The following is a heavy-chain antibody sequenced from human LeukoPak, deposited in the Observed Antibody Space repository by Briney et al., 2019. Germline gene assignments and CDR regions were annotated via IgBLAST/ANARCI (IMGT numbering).Heavy chain of an antibody. Sequence: KSSETLSLTCTVSGGSISSGGYYWSWIRQHPGKGLEWIGYIYYSGSAKYNPSLKSRVTISVDTSKNQFSLKLTSVTAADTAVYYCARGFGDWGLSWFDPWGQGTLVTVSS. CDR3: ARGFGDWGLSWFDP. D-gene: IGHD3-10*01. J-gene: IGHJ5*02. CDR2: IYYSGSA. CDR1: GGSISSGGYY. V-gene: IGHV4-61*08.